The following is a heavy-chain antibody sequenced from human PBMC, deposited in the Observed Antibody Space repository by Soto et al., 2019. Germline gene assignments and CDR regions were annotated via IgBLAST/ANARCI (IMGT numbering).Heavy chain of an antibody. D-gene: IGHD6-19*01. J-gene: IGHJ4*02. CDR3: ATARAQWLEGSRADY. V-gene: IGHV3-21*06. CDR2: ISNSGTYV. Sequence: GGSLRLSCAASGFIVGTYTMNWVRQAPGKGLEWVSSISNSGTYVTYADTVKGRFTISRDNDKNSLFLQMNSLRADDTAVYYCATARAQWLEGSRADYWGQGTLVTVSS. CDR1: GFIVGTYT.